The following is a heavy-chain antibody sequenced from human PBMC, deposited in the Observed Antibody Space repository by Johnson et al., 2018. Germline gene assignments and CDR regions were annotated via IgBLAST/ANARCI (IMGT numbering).Heavy chain of an antibody. V-gene: IGHV3-23*04. CDR3: AIDSPRIFGVMTTADYYYANGMDV. CDR1: GFTFSSYA. Sequence: EVQLVESGGGLVQPGGSLRLSCAASGFTFSSYAMSWVRQAPGKGLEWVSAISGSGGSTYYADSVKGRFTISRDNSKNSLYLQRNSLRAEDAAVDYCAIDSPRIFGVMTTADYYYANGMDVWGQGTTVTVS. D-gene: IGHD3-3*01. CDR2: ISGSGGST. J-gene: IGHJ6*02.